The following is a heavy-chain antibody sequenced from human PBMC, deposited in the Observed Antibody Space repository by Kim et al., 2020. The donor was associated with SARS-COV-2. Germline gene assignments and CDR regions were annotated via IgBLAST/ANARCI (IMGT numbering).Heavy chain of an antibody. J-gene: IGHJ3*02. Sequence: GGSLRLSCAASGFTFSDYYMSWIRQAPGKGLEWVSYISSSGSTIYYADSVKGRFTISRDNAKNSLYLQMNSLRAEDTAVYYCARFGSSSPSDAFDIWGQGTMVTVSS. CDR3: ARFGSSSPSDAFDI. CDR2: ISSSGSTI. CDR1: GFTFSDYY. D-gene: IGHD6-6*01. V-gene: IGHV3-11*01.